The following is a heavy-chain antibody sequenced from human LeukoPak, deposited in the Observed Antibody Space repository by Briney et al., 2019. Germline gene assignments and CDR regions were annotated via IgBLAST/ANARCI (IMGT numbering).Heavy chain of an antibody. D-gene: IGHD3-3*01. Sequence: ASVKVSCKASGYTITSYGISWVRQAPGQGLEWMGWISAYNGNTNYAQKLQGRVTMTTDTSTSTAYMELRSLRSDDTAVYYCARGRYDFWSGYYSSFDYWGQGTLVTVSS. CDR2: ISAYNGNT. CDR3: ARGRYDFWSGYYSSFDY. J-gene: IGHJ4*02. V-gene: IGHV1-18*01. CDR1: GYTITSYG.